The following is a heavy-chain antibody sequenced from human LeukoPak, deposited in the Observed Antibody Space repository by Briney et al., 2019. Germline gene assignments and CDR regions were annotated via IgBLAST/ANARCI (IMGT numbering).Heavy chain of an antibody. CDR3: AKDYDLGTGAFDI. V-gene: IGHV3-9*01. D-gene: IGHD1-1*01. CDR2: ISWNSGSI. Sequence: QPGGSLRLSCAASGFTFDDYAMHWVRQAPGKGLEWVSGISWNSGSIGYADSVKGRFTISRDNAKNSLYLQMNSLRAEDTALYYCAKDYDLGTGAFDIWGQGTMVTVSS. CDR1: GFTFDDYA. J-gene: IGHJ3*02.